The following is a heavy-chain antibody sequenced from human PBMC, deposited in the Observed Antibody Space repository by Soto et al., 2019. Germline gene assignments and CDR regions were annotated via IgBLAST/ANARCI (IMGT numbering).Heavy chain of an antibody. CDR3: ARGDLEWLLYRTVPGMDV. J-gene: IGHJ6*02. D-gene: IGHD3-3*01. V-gene: IGHV1-46*01. CDR1: GYTFTSYY. CDR2: INPSGGST. Sequence: ASVKVSCKASGYTFTSYYMHWVRQAPGQGLEWMGIINPSGGSTSYAQKFQGRVTMTRDTSTSTVYTELSSLRSEDTAVYYCARGDLEWLLYRTVPGMDVWGQGTTVTVSS.